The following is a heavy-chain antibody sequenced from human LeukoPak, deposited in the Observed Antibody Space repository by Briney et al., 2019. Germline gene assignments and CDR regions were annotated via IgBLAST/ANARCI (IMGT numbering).Heavy chain of an antibody. CDR3: AKDPWNLGYCRSTSCYVRDRNYYGMDV. D-gene: IGHD2-2*01. CDR2: IRYDGSNK. Sequence: GGSLRLSCAASGFTFSSYGMHWVRQAPGKGLEWVAFIRYDGSNKYYADSVKGRFTISRDNSKNTLYLQMNSLRAEDTAVYYCAKDPWNLGYCRSTSCYVRDRNYYGMDVWGQGTTVTVSS. V-gene: IGHV3-30*02. CDR1: GFTFSSYG. J-gene: IGHJ6*02.